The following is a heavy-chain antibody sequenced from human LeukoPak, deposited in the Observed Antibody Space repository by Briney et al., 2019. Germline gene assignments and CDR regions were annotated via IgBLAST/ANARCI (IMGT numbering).Heavy chain of an antibody. Sequence: SETLSLTCTVSGGSISSSSYYWVWIRQPPGKGLEWIGSIYYSGSTYYNPSLKSRVTISVDTSKNQFSLKLSSVTAADTAVYYCARPSYDILTGYFYYFDYWGQGTLVTVSS. D-gene: IGHD3-9*01. CDR3: ARPSYDILTGYFYYFDY. J-gene: IGHJ4*02. CDR2: IYYSGST. CDR1: GGSISSSSYY. V-gene: IGHV4-39*01.